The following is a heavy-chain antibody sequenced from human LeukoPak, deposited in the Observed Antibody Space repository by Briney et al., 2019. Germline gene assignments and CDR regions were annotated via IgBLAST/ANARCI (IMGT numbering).Heavy chain of an antibody. CDR2: ISWNSGSI. Sequence: GGSLRLSCAASGFTFDDYAMHWVRQAPGKGLEWVSGISWNSGSIVYADSVKGRFTISRDNAKNSLYLQMNSLRAKDTAVYYCARGYGERVVLKAFDIWGQGTMVTVSS. J-gene: IGHJ3*02. CDR3: ARGYGERVVLKAFDI. CDR1: GFTFDDYA. D-gene: IGHD2-15*01. V-gene: IGHV3-9*01.